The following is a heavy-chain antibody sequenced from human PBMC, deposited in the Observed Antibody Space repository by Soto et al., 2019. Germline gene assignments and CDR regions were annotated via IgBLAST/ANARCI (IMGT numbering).Heavy chain of an antibody. CDR2: IIPIFGTA. J-gene: IGHJ6*02. CDR1: GGTFSSYA. Sequence: ASVKVSCKASGGTFSSYAISWVRQAPRQGLEWMGGIIPIFGTANYAQKFQGRVTITADESTSTDYMELSSLRSEDTAVYYCARAGGYSRTTPNPRAYDMDVWGQGTTVTVSS. V-gene: IGHV1-69*13. D-gene: IGHD6-13*01. CDR3: ARAGGYSRTTPNPRAYDMDV.